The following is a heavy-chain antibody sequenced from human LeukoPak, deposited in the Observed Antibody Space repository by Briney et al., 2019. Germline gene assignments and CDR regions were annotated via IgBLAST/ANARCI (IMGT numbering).Heavy chain of an antibody. J-gene: IGHJ4*02. V-gene: IGHV6-1*01. CDR1: GDSFSSNTAA. CDR3: VRGGGNFDY. CDR2: TFYRSKWNN. Sequence: SQTLSLTCAISGDSFSSNTAAWNWIRQSPSRGLEWLGRTFYRSKWNNEYGVSVKSRITINPDTSMNQFSLQLNSVTPEDTAVYYCVRGGGNFDYWGQGTLVTVSS.